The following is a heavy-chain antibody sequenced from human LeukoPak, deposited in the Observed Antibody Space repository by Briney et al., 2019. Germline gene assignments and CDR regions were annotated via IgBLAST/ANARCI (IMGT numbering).Heavy chain of an antibody. CDR2: IYYSGST. D-gene: IGHD6-19*01. J-gene: IGHJ4*02. CDR3: AGSSGWYVDY. Sequence: SETLSLTCTVSGGSISSGDYYWSWIRQPPGKGLEWIGYIYYSGSTYYNPSLKSRVTISVDTSKNQFSLKLSPVTAADTAVYYCAGSSGWYVDYWGQGTLVTVSS. CDR1: GGSISSGDYY. V-gene: IGHV4-30-4*08.